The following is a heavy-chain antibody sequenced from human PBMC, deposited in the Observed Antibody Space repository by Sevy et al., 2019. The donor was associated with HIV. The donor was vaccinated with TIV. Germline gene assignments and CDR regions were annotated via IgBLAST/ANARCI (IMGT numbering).Heavy chain of an antibody. CDR1: DGSISKYY. CDR2: VYYTGST. Sequence: SETLSLTCNVSDGSISKYYWSWIRQPPGKGLEWIGNVYYTGSTKYNPSLKSRVSISVDTSKNQFSLRLSSVTAADTAVYYCARDRGLRVPGYYFDSWGQGLLVTVSS. D-gene: IGHD2-15*01. J-gene: IGHJ4*02. CDR3: ARDRGLRVPGYYFDS. V-gene: IGHV4-59*01.